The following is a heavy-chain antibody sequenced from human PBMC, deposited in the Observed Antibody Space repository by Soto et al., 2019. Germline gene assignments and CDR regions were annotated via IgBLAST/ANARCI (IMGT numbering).Heavy chain of an antibody. CDR3: ARDHLGIAAGDFDL. V-gene: IGHV3-21*01. D-gene: IGHD6-19*01. CDR2: ISSGRPDI. J-gene: IGHJ4*02. CDR1: AFCFDTYN. Sequence: GRSMRLSCALSAFCFDTYNMNWVSQAPGKGLEWVSSISSGRPDIFYADSVRGRFTISRDDAKKSLFRQMNSLRADDTAVYYCARDHLGIAAGDFDLWGQGTLVTVSS.